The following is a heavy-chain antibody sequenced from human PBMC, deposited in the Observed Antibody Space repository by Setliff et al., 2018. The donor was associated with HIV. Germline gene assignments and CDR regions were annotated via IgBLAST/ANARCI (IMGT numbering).Heavy chain of an antibody. Sequence: GGSLRLSCAASGFTVSDTHMTWVRQAPGKGLEWVSTISATGISTYYADSVKGRFTISRDNSNNALYLQMNSLRAEDTAVYYCAKGTKYCSLGSCYADHWGQGTQVTVSS. CDR3: AKGTKYCSLGSCYADH. CDR1: GFTVSDTH. CDR2: ISATGIST. J-gene: IGHJ4*02. V-gene: IGHV3-23*01. D-gene: IGHD2-15*01.